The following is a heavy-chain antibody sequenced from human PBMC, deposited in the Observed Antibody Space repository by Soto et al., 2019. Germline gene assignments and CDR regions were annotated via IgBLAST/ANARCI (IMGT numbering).Heavy chain of an antibody. Sequence: GASVKVSCKASGGTFSSYAISWVRQAPGQGLEWMGGIIPIFGTANYAQKFQGRVTITADESTSTAYMELSSLGSEDTAVYYCARTPVRELLLPTPVGFDPWGQGTLVTVSS. V-gene: IGHV1-69*13. CDR3: ARTPVRELLLPTPVGFDP. D-gene: IGHD1-26*01. J-gene: IGHJ5*02. CDR2: IIPIFGTA. CDR1: GGTFSSYA.